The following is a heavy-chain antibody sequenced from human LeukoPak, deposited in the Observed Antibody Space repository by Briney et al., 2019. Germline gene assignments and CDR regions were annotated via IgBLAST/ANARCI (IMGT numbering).Heavy chain of an antibody. Sequence: GESLKIYCQGSGYSFNNYWIAWVRQMPGKGLEWMGIIYPGDSDTRYSPSFQGQVTISADKSISTAYLQWSSLKASDSALYYCARRGIDTPILVCWGQGTLVTVSS. CDR2: IYPGDSDT. CDR1: GYSFNNYW. V-gene: IGHV5-51*01. D-gene: IGHD5-18*01. CDR3: ARRGIDTPILVC. J-gene: IGHJ4*02.